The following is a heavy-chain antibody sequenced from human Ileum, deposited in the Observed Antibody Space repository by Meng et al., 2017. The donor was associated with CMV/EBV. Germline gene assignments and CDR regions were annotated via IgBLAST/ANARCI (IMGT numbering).Heavy chain of an antibody. CDR2: INPISGGT. V-gene: IGHV1-2*02. Sequence: SGKASGYTFSGYYIHWVRQAPGQGLEWMGWINPISGGTKYSQKFQGRVTMTRDTAITTAYMELTRLRSDDTAVYFCTTDINVQPIDFWGQGTLVTVSS. CDR3: TTDINVQPIDF. J-gene: IGHJ4*02. CDR1: GYTFSGYY.